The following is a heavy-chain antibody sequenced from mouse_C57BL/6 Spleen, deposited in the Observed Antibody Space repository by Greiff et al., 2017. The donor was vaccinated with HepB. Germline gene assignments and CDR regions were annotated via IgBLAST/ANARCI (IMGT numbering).Heavy chain of an antibody. V-gene: IGHV1-39*01. D-gene: IGHD1-1*01. Sequence: EVQLQQSGPELVKPGASVKISCKASGYSFTDYNMNWVKQSNGKSLEWIGVINPNYGTTSYNQKFKGKATLTVDQSSSTAYMQLNSLTSEDSAVYYGTLDYYGSSAYYFDYWGQGTTLTVAS. CDR3: TLDYYGSSAYYFDY. J-gene: IGHJ2*01. CDR2: INPNYGTT. CDR1: GYSFTDYN.